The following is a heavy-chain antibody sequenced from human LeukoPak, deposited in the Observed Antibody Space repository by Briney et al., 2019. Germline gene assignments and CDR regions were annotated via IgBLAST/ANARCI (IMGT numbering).Heavy chain of an antibody. CDR2: VNRDGSET. Sequence: GGPLRLSCAASGFALSSHWMTWVRQVPGRGPEWVANVNRDGSETYYLDSVKGRFTISKDNAKNSLYLQMNSLRAEDTALYHCARNNGMDVWGQGTTVIVSS. J-gene: IGHJ6*02. CDR3: ARNNGMDV. V-gene: IGHV3-7*03. CDR1: GFALSSHW.